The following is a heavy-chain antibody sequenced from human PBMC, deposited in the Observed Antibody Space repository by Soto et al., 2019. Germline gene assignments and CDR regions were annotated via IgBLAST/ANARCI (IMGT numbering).Heavy chain of an antibody. V-gene: IGHV5-51*01. CDR1: GYSFTSYW. J-gene: IGHJ6*02. Sequence: GESLKISXKGSGYSFTSYWINWVRQMPGKGLEWMGIIYPGDSDTRYSPSFQGQVTISADKSISTAYLQWRSLKASDTAMYYCARHHGSPGSYFGMDVWGQGTTVTVSS. D-gene: IGHD6-13*01. CDR2: IYPGDSDT. CDR3: ARHHGSPGSYFGMDV.